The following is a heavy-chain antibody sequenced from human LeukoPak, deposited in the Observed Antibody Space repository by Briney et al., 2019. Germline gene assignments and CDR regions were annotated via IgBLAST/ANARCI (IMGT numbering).Heavy chain of an antibody. J-gene: IGHJ5*01. CDR2: ITTSTGNP. D-gene: IGHD6-19*01. CDR1: GYIFTNYA. CDR3: ARDPYAPPSSDLQRFDS. Sequence: EASVKVSCKASGYIFTNYAINWMRQAPGQGLEWMGWITTSTGNPTYAQGFTGRFVFSSDTSVSTAYLQISSLGAEDTAVYYCARDPYAPPSSDLQRFDSWGQGTLVTVSS. V-gene: IGHV7-4-1*02.